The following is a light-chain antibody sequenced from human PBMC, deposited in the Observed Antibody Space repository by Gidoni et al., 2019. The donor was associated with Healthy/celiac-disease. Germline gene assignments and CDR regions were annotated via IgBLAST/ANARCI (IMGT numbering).Light chain of an antibody. CDR1: QSVSSN. J-gene: IGKJ1*01. V-gene: IGKV3-15*01. Sequence: EIVMTQSPATLSVSPGERATLSCRASQSVSSNLAWYQQKPGQAPRLLIYGASTRATGIPARFRGSGSGTEFTLTISSLQSEDFAVYYCQQYNNWPLFGQGTKVEIK. CDR3: QQYNNWPL. CDR2: GAS.